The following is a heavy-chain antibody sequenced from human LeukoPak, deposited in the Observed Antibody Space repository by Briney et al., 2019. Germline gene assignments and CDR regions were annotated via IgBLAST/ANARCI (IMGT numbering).Heavy chain of an antibody. D-gene: IGHD3-3*01. CDR1: GYSFTSYW. J-gene: IGHJ4*02. CDR2: IYPGDSDT. V-gene: IGHV5-51*01. Sequence: GESLKISCKGSGYSFTSYWIGWVRQMPGKGLEWMGIIYPGDSDTRYSPSFQGQVTISADKSISTAYLQWSSLKASDTAMYYCARPHYDFWSGYPYYLDYWGQGTLVTASS. CDR3: ARPHYDFWSGYPYYLDY.